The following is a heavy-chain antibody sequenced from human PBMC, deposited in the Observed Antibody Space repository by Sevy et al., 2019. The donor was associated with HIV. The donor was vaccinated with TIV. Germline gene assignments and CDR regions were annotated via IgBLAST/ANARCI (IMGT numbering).Heavy chain of an antibody. CDR3: ARGASGYYDILTGSPPDYYYYYGMDV. Sequence: GGSLRLSCAASGFTFSSYAMHWVRQAPGKGLEWVAVISYDGSNKYYADSVKGRFTISRDNSKNTLYLQMNSLRAEDTAVYYCARGASGYYDILTGSPPDYYYYYGMDVWGQGTTVTVSS. J-gene: IGHJ6*02. V-gene: IGHV3-30*04. CDR2: ISYDGSNK. CDR1: GFTFSSYA. D-gene: IGHD3-9*01.